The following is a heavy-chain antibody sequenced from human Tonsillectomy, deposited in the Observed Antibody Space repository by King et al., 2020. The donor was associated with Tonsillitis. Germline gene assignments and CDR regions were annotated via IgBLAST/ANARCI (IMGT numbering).Heavy chain of an antibody. D-gene: IGHD4-23*01. J-gene: IGHJ4*02. CDR1: GFSFSIYA. V-gene: IGHV3-30-3*01. Sequence: VQLVESGGGVVQPGRSLRLSCAASGFSFSIYAMHWVRQAPGKGLEWVAIISYDGNNQFYADSVKGRFTISRDNSNNTLYLQMNSLRADDTAVYYCARDRGGRWYAYYFASWGQGTLVTVSS. CDR3: ARDRGGRWYAYYFAS. CDR2: ISYDGNNQ.